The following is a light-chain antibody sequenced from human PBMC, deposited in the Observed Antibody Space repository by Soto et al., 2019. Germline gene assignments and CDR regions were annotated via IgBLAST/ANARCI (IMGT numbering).Light chain of an antibody. CDR3: QNYHSAPVT. CDR2: GAP. V-gene: IGKV1-27*01. Sequence: DNQLTSSAWTRSASLKDIDTITRRASQGIHIYLAWYPQAAGKVPTHLIYGAPNLQSGVPSQFRGGGSGTNSTLLLSSLQPEDVGTYYYQNYHSAPVTFGQGTRLEIK. J-gene: IGKJ5*01. CDR1: QGIHIY.